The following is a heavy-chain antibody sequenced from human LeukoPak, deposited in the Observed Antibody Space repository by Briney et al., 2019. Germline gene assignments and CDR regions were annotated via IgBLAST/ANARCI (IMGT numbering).Heavy chain of an antibody. CDR2: ISRSSNTI. V-gene: IGHV3-48*01. J-gene: IGHJ4*02. CDR3: ARDTSEYYDFWWDY. D-gene: IGHD3-3*01. Sequence: PGGSLRLSCAASGFTFGDFAMNWVRQAPGRGLEWISYISRSSNTIYYTDSVKGRFTISRDNAKNTLYLQMNSLRAEDTAVYYCARDTSEYYDFWWDYWGQGTLVTVSS. CDR1: GFTFGDFA.